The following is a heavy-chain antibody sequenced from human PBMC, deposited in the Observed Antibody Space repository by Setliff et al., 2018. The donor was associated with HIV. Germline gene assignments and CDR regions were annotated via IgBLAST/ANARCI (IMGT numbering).Heavy chain of an antibody. J-gene: IGHJ6*03. V-gene: IGHV1-69*13. CDR3: ARNPQPTGTPDYYYYYYMDV. CDR2: IIPIYGTP. Sequence: SVKVSCKASGYTFTSYYMHWVRQAPGQGLEWMGIIIPIYGTPIYAQKFQGRVTITADESTSTAYMELSSLRSEDTAVYYCARNPQPTGTPDYYYYYYMDVWGKGTTVTVSS. D-gene: IGHD1-1*01. CDR1: GYTFTSYY.